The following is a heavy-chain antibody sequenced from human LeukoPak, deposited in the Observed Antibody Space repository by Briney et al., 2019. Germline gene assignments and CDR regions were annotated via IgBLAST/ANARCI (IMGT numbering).Heavy chain of an antibody. V-gene: IGHV3-74*01. CDR3: ARARAGPGFDY. D-gene: IGHD1-14*01. J-gene: IGHJ4*02. CDR1: GFTFSSYW. Sequence: GGSLRLSCAASGFTFSSYWMHWARQAPGKGLVWVSRINSDGSSTSYADSVKGRFTISRDNAKNMLYLQMNSLRAEDTAVYYCARARAGPGFDYWGQGTLVTVSS. CDR2: INSDGSST.